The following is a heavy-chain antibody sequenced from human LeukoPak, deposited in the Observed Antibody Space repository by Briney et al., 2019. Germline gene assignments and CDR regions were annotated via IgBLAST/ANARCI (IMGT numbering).Heavy chain of an antibody. D-gene: IGHD3-22*01. CDR1: GGSISSSSYY. Sequence: SETLSLTCTVSGGSISSSSYYWGWIRQPPGKGLEWIGSIYYSGSTYYNPSLKSRVTISVDTSKNQFSLKLSSVTAADTAVYYCARDGAYYDSSGYYYGVFGYWGQGTLVTVSS. CDR2: IYYSGST. CDR3: ARDGAYYDSSGYYYGVFGY. V-gene: IGHV4-39*07. J-gene: IGHJ4*02.